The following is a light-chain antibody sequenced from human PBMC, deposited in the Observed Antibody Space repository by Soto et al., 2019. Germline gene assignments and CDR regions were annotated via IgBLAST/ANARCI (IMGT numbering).Light chain of an antibody. CDR3: NSYTGTTPYV. CDR1: SSDVGGYRY. Sequence: QSALTQPASVSGSPGQSITISCTGTSSDVGGYRYVSWFQQHPGKAPKLIIYEVSNRPSGISSRFSGSKSGNTASLTISGLQPEDEADYYCNSYTGTTPYVFGTGTKLTVL. V-gene: IGLV2-14*03. CDR2: EVS. J-gene: IGLJ1*01.